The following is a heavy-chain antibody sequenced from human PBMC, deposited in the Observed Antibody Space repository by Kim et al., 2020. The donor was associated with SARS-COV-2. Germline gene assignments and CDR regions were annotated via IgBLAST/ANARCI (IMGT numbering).Heavy chain of an antibody. J-gene: IGHJ3*02. CDR3: ARELKIDPSSPRQYDALDM. CDR1: EFTFSNYW. Sequence: GGSLRLSCAASEFTFSNYWMHWVRQMPGQGLEWVSRIKSDGSSKDYADSVKGRFRITRDNAWNKMYLEMNGLRVEDTAVYYCARELKIDPSSPRQYDALDMWSQGTMVTVYS. CDR2: IKSDGSSK. V-gene: IGHV3-74*01. D-gene: IGHD4-4*01.